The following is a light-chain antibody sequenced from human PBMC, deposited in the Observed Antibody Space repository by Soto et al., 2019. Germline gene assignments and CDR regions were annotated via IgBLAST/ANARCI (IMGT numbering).Light chain of an antibody. Sequence: EVVMTQSPATLSVSPGERATLSCRASETVATNLAWYQQKPGQAPRLLISGASTRAAGISDRFRGSGSGTEFTLTISSLRSEASASYYCQQYFEWPPMTFGQGTKVEI. CDR1: ETVATN. V-gene: IGKV3-15*01. J-gene: IGKJ1*01. CDR3: QQYFEWPPMT. CDR2: GAS.